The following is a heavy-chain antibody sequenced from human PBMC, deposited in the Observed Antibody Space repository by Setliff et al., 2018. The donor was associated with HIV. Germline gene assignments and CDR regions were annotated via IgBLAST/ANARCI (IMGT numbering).Heavy chain of an antibody. CDR2: IYYSGST. CDR3: AGSIVVVTAAPLT. Sequence: SETLSLTCTASGGSISSSSYYWGWIRQPPGKGLEWIGNIYYSGSTYYNPPLKSRVTISVDTSKNQFSLKLSSVTAADTAVYYCAGSIVVVTAAPLTGGQGTLVTVSS. V-gene: IGHV4-39*01. CDR1: GGSISSSSYY. J-gene: IGHJ4*02. D-gene: IGHD2-21*02.